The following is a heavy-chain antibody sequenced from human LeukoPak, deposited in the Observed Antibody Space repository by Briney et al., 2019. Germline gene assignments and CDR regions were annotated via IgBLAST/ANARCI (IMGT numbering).Heavy chain of an antibody. J-gene: IGHJ4*02. CDR2: ISSSSSYI. CDR3: AREVVIDYYFDY. Sequence: SISSSSSYIYYADSVKGRFTISRDNAKNSLYLQMNSLRAEDTAVYYCAREVVIDYYFDYWGQGTLVTVSS. D-gene: IGHD3-22*01. V-gene: IGHV3-21*01.